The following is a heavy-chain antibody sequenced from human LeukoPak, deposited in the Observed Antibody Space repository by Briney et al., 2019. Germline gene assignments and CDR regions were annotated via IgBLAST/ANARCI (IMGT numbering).Heavy chain of an antibody. V-gene: IGHV4-59*01. CDR1: GGSISSYY. CDR3: ATRYGSGSRIDY. J-gene: IGHJ4*02. Sequence: SETLSLTCTVSGGSISSYYWSWIRQPPGKGLEWIGYIYYSGSTNYNPSLKSRVTISVDTSKNQFSLKMSSVTAADTAVYYCATRYGSGSRIDYWGQGTLVTVSS. CDR2: IYYSGST. D-gene: IGHD3-10*01.